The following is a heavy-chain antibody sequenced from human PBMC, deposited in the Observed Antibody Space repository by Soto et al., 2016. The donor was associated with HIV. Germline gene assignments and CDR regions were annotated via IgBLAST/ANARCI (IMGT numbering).Heavy chain of an antibody. D-gene: IGHD3-10*01. CDR2: IYRDGST. CDR3: ASSENAWFGELFDY. CDR1: GFTVSSNY. V-gene: IGHV3-66*01. J-gene: IGHJ4*02. Sequence: EVQLVESGGGLVQPGGSLRLSCAASGFTVSSNYMSWVRQAPGKGLEWVSVIYRDGSTYYADSVKGRFTISRDNSKNTLYLQMNSLRAEDTAVYYCASSENAWFGELFDYWGQGALGPPSPQ.